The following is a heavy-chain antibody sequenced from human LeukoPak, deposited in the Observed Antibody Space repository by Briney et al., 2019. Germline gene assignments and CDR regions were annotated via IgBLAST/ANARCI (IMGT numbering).Heavy chain of an antibody. CDR2: TFYSGST. J-gene: IGHJ5*02. D-gene: IGHD3-16*02. CDR1: GDSISSSSYY. Sequence: SETLSLTCTVSGDSISSSSYYWDWIRQPPGKGLEWIGSTFYSGSTYYNPSLKSRVSISVDTSKNQFSLKLNSVTAADTAVYYCAREGPRREFGKLIVGFRGWLDPWGQGTLVTVSS. CDR3: AREGPRREFGKLIVGFRGWLDP. V-gene: IGHV4-39*02.